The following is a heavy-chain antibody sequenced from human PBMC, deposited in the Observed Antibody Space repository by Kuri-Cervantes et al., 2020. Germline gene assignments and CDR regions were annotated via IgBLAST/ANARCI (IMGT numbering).Heavy chain of an antibody. CDR2: INHSGST. D-gene: IGHD4-17*01. CDR3: ARVRYGDYVP. J-gene: IGHJ5*02. CDR1: GGSFSGYY. V-gene: IGHV4-34*01. Sequence: SQTLSLTCAVYGGSFSGYYWSWIRQPPGKGLEWIGEINHSGSTNYNPSLKSRVTISVDTSKNQFSLKLSSVTAADTAVYYCARVRYGDYVPWGQGTLVTVSS.